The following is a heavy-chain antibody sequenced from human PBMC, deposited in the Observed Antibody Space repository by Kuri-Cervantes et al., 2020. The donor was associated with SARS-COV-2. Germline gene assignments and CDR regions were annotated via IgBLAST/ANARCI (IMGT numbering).Heavy chain of an antibody. D-gene: IGHD1-7*01. V-gene: IGHV4-59*01. CDR2: IYYSGST. J-gene: IGHJ5*02. Sequence: SETLSLTCTVSGGSTSSYYWSWIRQPPGKGLEWIGYIYYSGSTNYNPSLKSRVTISVDTSKNQFSLKLSSVTAADTAVYYCARDEGITGTYNWFDPWGQGTLVTVSS. CDR3: ARDEGITGTYNWFDP. CDR1: GGSTSSYY.